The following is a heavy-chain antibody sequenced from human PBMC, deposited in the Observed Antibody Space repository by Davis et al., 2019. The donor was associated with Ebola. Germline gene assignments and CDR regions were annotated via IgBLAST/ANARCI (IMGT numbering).Heavy chain of an antibody. CDR3: ARGSPYDSSGYYLPFDI. J-gene: IGHJ3*02. CDR2: IYYSGST. CDR1: GGSIRTGGYS. D-gene: IGHD3-22*01. Sequence: MPSETLSLTCTVSGGSIRTGGYSWSWIRQPPGKGLEWIGYIYYSGSTYYNPSLKSRVTISVDTSKNQFSLKLSSVTAADTAVYYCARGSPYDSSGYYLPFDIWGQGTMVTVSS. V-gene: IGHV4-30-4*07.